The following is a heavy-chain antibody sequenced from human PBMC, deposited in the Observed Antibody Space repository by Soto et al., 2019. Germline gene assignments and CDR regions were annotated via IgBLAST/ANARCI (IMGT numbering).Heavy chain of an antibody. Sequence: EVQLVESGGGLVQPGGSLRLSCAASGFTFSSYSMNWVRQAPGKGLEWVSYISSSSSTIYYADSVKGRFTISRDNAKNSLYLQRNSLRDEDTAVYYCASPPTPPQQHAFDIWGQGTMVTVSS. D-gene: IGHD6-13*01. CDR3: ASPPTPPQQHAFDI. J-gene: IGHJ3*02. CDR1: GFTFSSYS. V-gene: IGHV3-48*02. CDR2: ISSSSSTI.